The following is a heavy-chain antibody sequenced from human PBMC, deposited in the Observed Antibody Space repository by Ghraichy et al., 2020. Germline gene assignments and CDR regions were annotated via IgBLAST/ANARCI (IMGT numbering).Heavy chain of an antibody. J-gene: IGHJ6*02. Sequence: SCSASGFTFSSYAMHWVRQAPGKGLEYVSAITSDGGSTYSADSVKGRFTISRDNSKNTLYLQMSSLRAEDTAVYSRMKEGVAGAMDVWGQGTTVTVSS. D-gene: IGHD6-19*01. CDR1: GFTFSSYA. V-gene: IGHV3-64D*06. CDR3: MKEGVAGAMDV. CDR2: ITSDGGST.